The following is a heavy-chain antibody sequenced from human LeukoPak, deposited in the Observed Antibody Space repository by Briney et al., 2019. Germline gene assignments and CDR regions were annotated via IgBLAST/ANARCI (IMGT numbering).Heavy chain of an antibody. CDR1: GYTFTSYG. V-gene: IGHV1-18*01. CDR3: AVTLGRITGTTFSDY. D-gene: IGHD1-7*01. J-gene: IGHJ4*02. Sequence: ASVKVSCKASGYTFTSYGISWVRQPPGQGLEWMGWISAYNGNTNYAQKLQGRVTMTTDTSTSTDYMELRSLRSDDTAVYYCAVTLGRITGTTFSDYWGQGTLVTVSS. CDR2: ISAYNGNT.